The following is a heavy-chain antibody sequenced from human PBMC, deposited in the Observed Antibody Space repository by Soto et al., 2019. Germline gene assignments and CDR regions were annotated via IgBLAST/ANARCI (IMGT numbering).Heavy chain of an antibody. CDR3: ARAPSDFWSGYYGSWFDP. D-gene: IGHD3-3*01. V-gene: IGHV3-7*01. CDR2: IKQDGSKK. Sequence: GGSLRLSCAASGFIFSSYWMSWVRQAPGKGLEWVANIKQDGSKKYYVDSVKGRFTISRDNAKNSLYLQMNSLSAEDTAVYYCARAPSDFWSGYYGSWFDPWGQGTLVTVSS. CDR1: GFIFSSYW. J-gene: IGHJ5*02.